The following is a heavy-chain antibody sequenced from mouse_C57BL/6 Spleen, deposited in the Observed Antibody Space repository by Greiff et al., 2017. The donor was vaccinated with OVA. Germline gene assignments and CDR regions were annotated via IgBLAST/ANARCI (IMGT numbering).Heavy chain of an antibody. V-gene: IGHV1-69*01. J-gene: IGHJ1*03. D-gene: IGHD4-1*01. CDR1: GYTFTSYW. CDR3: ARCGTGTGYFDV. CDR2: IDPSDSYT. Sequence: QVQLQQPGAELVMPGASVKLSCKASGYTFTSYWMHWVKQRPGQGLEWIGEIDPSDSYTNYNQKFKGKSTLTVDKSSSTAYMQLSSLTSEDSAVYYCARCGTGTGYFDVWGTGTTVTVSS.